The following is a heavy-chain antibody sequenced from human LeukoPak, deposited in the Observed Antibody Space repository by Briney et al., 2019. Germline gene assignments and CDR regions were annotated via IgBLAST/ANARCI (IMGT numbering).Heavy chain of an antibody. Sequence: SETLSLTCTVSGGSISSSSYYWGWIRQPPGKGLEWIGSIYYSGSTYYNPSLKSRVTISVDTSKNQFSLKLSSVTAADTAVYYCARISDTAMVFIIDYWGQGTLVTVSS. J-gene: IGHJ4*02. V-gene: IGHV4-39*07. CDR3: ARISDTAMVFIIDY. CDR2: IYYSGST. D-gene: IGHD5-18*01. CDR1: GGSISSSSYY.